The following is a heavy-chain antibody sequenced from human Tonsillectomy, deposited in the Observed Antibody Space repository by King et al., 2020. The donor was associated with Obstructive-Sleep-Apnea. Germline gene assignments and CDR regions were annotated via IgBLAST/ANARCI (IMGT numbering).Heavy chain of an antibody. Sequence: QLQESGPGLVKPSETLSLTCTVSGGSISSSSYYWGWIRQPPGKGLDWIGSIYFSGSTHSNPSLKRRGTISIDTSKNQFSLKLSSVNAADTAVYYCARVPYITGWSGWFDPWGQGTLVTVSS. CDR1: GGSISSSSYY. CDR3: ARVPYITGWSGWFDP. D-gene: IGHD6-19*01. CDR2: IYFSGST. V-gene: IGHV4-39*07. J-gene: IGHJ5*02.